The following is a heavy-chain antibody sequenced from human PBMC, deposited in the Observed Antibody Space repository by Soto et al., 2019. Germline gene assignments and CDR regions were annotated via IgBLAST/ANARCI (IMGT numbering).Heavy chain of an antibody. CDR2: ISSSGTTI. CDR3: VRFGGAAAGPGDY. V-gene: IGHV3-48*03. Sequence: EVQLVESGGGLVQPGGSLRLSCVASEFTFSSYEMNWVRQAPGKGLEWVSYISSSGTTIYYTDSVKGRFTISRDNDKKSLYLQMNSLRAEDTAVYYCVRFGGAAAGPGDYWGQGTLVTVSS. CDR1: EFTFSSYE. J-gene: IGHJ4*02. D-gene: IGHD6-13*01.